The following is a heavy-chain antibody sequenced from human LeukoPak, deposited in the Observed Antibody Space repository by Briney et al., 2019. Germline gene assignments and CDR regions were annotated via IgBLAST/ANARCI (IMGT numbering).Heavy chain of an antibody. Sequence: SETLSLTCTVSGGSISSSSYYRGWIRQPPGKGLEWIGSIYYSGSTYYNPSLKSRVTISVDTSKNQFSLKLSSVTAADTAVYYCASGITGNNWLDPWGLGTLVTVSS. CDR2: IYYSGST. V-gene: IGHV4-39*01. D-gene: IGHD1-20*01. CDR3: ASGITGNNWLDP. J-gene: IGHJ5*02. CDR1: GGSISSSSYY.